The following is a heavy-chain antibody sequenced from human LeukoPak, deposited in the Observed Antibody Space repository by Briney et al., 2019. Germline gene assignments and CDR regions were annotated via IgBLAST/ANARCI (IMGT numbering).Heavy chain of an antibody. CDR3: ANLWEMGY. Sequence: GGSLRLSCAASGFSFSDYWMSWVRQAPGKGLEWVANVKPDGSEKYYVDSVKGRFTISRDNARNSLYLQMDSLRAEDTAVYYCANLWEMGYWGQGTLITVSS. V-gene: IGHV3-7*01. CDR1: GFSFSDYW. CDR2: VKPDGSEK. J-gene: IGHJ4*02. D-gene: IGHD5-24*01.